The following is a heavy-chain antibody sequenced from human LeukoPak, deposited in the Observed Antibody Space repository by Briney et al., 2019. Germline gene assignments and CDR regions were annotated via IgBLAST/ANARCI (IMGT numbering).Heavy chain of an antibody. CDR1: GFTFSSYD. Sequence: GGSLRLSCAASGFTFSSYDIHWVRQATGKGLEWVSGIGTAGEIYYPGSVKGRFTISRDNAKNSLYLQMNSLRAEDTAVYYCARDASAGYCSGGSCYSGVPFDIWGQGTMVTVSS. CDR3: ARDASAGYCSGGSCYSGVPFDI. J-gene: IGHJ3*02. CDR2: IGTAGEI. D-gene: IGHD2-15*01. V-gene: IGHV3-13*01.